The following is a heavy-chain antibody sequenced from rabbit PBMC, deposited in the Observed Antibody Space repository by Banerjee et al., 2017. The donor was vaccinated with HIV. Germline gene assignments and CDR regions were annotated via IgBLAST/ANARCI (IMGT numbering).Heavy chain of an antibody. CDR1: GFFLSNNYV. Sequence: QSLQESGGGLFQPGGSLALTCKASGFFLSNNYVMCWVHQAPGKGLEWIGCINTSSGSAYYASWAKGRFTITRSTSLNTVTLQLNSLTAADTATYFCARGPYAGYGGYDALKLWGPGTLVTVS. V-gene: IGHV1S43*01. D-gene: IGHD7-1*01. J-gene: IGHJ4*01. CDR3: ARGPYAGYGGYDALKL. CDR2: INTSSGSA.